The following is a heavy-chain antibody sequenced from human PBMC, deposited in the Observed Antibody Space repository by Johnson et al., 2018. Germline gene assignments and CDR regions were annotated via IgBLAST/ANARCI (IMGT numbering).Heavy chain of an antibody. D-gene: IGHD2-8*01. J-gene: IGHJ6*02. CDR2: FYPSGGT. CDR3: AREYGVMPYPGGMDV. CDR1: GGSISSYY. V-gene: IGHV4-4*07. Sequence: QVQLQESGPGLVKPSETLSLTCTVSGGSISSYYWNWIRQPAGKGLEWIGRFYPSGGTNYNYSLKSRFTMSLDTSKNQFFLNLYSVTAADTAVYYGAREYGVMPYPGGMDVWGQGTTVTVSS.